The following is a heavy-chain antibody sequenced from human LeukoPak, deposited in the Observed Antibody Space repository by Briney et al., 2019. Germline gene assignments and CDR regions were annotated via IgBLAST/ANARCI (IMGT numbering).Heavy chain of an antibody. CDR1: SDSISSGNYF. CDR3: AKHAPHESGDKRGFES. V-gene: IGHV4-39*01. CDR2: ISPGGNT. D-gene: IGHD2-21*01. J-gene: IGHJ4*02. Sequence: SETLSLTCAVSSDSISSGNYFWGWIRQPPGKGLELIASISPGGNTYYNPSLKSRGTISVHTSKKHFFLMLNSVTAADTAVYFCAKHAPHESGDKRGFESWGQGILVTVSS.